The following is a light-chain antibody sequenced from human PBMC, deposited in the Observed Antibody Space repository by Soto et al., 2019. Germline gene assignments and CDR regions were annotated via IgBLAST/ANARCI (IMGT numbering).Light chain of an antibody. CDR2: GAS. CDR1: QTVSSSY. Sequence: EIVLTQSPGTLSLSPGERATLSCRASQTVSSSYLAWYQQKPGQAPRLLIYGASSRATGVPDNFSGRGSGTDFTLTISRLDPEDFAEYYCQQYGSSPLTFGPGTKVDIK. CDR3: QQYGSSPLT. V-gene: IGKV3-20*01. J-gene: IGKJ3*01.